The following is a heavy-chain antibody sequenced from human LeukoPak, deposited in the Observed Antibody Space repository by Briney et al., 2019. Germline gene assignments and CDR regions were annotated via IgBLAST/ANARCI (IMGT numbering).Heavy chain of an antibody. CDR3: ARGRYYYDSSGYPYNWFDP. CDR1: GSSISGYF. D-gene: IGHD3-22*01. Sequence: PSETLSLTCIVSGSSISGYFWSWIRQPPGKGLEWIGYLYHGGSTNYNPSLKSRVTISGDTSKNHFSLNLSSVTAADTAMYYCARGRYYYDSSGYPYNWFDPWGQGTLVTVSS. CDR2: LYHGGST. J-gene: IGHJ5*02. V-gene: IGHV4-59*01.